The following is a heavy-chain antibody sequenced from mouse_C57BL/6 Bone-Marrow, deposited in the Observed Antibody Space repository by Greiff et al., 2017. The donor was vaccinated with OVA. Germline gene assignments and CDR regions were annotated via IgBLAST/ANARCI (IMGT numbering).Heavy chain of an antibody. CDR3: ARRGYDGCLDY. CDR1: GYSFTSYY. V-gene: IGHV1-66*01. D-gene: IGHD2-3*01. J-gene: IGHJ2*01. CDR2: IYPGSGNT. Sequence: VKLMESGPELVKPGASVKISCKASGYSFTSYYIHWVKQRPGQGLEWIGWIYPGSGNTKYNEKFKGKATLTADTSSSTAYMQLSSLTSEDSAVYYCARRGYDGCLDYWGQGTTLTVSS.